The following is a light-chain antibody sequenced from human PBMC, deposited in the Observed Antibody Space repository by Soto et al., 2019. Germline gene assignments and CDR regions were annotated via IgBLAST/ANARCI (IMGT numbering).Light chain of an antibody. J-gene: IGKJ1*01. CDR2: GAS. V-gene: IGKV1-6*01. Sequence: AIELTQSPSTLSSSPGDRVTISCRASQGVSNDLAWYQQKPGKAPKLLIYGASNIQSGVPSRFSGSGAGTQLVLTITLLQPDDFATYFRLHDHYYLWTFGQGTKVDIK. CDR3: LHDHYYLWT. CDR1: QGVSND.